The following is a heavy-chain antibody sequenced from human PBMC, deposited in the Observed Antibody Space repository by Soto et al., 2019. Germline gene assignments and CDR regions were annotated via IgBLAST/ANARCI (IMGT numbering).Heavy chain of an antibody. CDR2: INPSGGST. J-gene: IGHJ4*02. D-gene: IGHD2-15*01. Sequence: QVQLVQSGAEVKKPGASVKVSCKASGYTFTSYYMHWVRQAPGQGLEWMGIINPSGGSTSYAQKFQGRVTMTRDTSTSTVYMELSSLRSEDTAVYYCARDGTEPWGWWSFDYWDQGTLVTVSS. CDR3: ARDGTEPWGWWSFDY. V-gene: IGHV1-46*01. CDR1: GYTFTSYY.